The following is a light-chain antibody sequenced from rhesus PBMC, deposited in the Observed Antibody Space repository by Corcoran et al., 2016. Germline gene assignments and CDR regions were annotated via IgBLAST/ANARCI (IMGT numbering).Light chain of an antibody. CDR2: TAS. CDR3: LQDYTTPWT. Sequence: DIQMTQSPSSLSASVGDRVTVTCRASQDINKELSWYQQKPGKAPTLLIYTASSLQTGVSSRFSGSGSVTDDTLTINSLQPEDVATYYCLQDYTTPWTFGQGTKVELK. CDR1: QDINKE. J-gene: IGKJ1*01. V-gene: IGKV1-94*01.